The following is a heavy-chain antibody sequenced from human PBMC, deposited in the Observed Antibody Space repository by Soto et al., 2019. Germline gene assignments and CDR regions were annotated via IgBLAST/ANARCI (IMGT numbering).Heavy chain of an antibody. V-gene: IGHV3-48*03. D-gene: IGHD2-15*01. CDR1: AFTSSSYE. CDR3: AGRDGHNRRKAPYYYYYYGVGV. J-gene: IGHJ6*02. CDR2: ISGSGSIT. Sequence: GGSLRLSCAASAFTSSSYEMNWVRQAPGKGLEWVSYISGSGSITHYADSVKGRFTISRDNARNSLYLQMNSLRGEDTAVYYCAGRDGHNRRKAPYYYYYYGVGVWGRGTTVSVSS.